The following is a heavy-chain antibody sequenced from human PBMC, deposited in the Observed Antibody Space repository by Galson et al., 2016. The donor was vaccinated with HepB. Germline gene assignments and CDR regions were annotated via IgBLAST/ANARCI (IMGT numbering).Heavy chain of an antibody. J-gene: IGHJ4*02. CDR3: ATLMFRLTAEDYSDSSGYLYYFDS. D-gene: IGHD3-22*01. Sequence: SVKVSCKASGYTFTRYGISWVRQAPGQGLEWMGWNSAYKGDTNYAQSLQGRVTVTTDTSTSTAYMELRSLRSEDTAVYYCATLMFRLTAEDYSDSSGYLYYFDSWGQGTLVTISS. CDR2: NSAYKGDT. V-gene: IGHV1-18*01. CDR1: GYTFTRYG.